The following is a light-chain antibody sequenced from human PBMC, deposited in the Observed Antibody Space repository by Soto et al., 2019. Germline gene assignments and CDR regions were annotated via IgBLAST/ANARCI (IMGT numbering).Light chain of an antibody. Sequence: QSALTQPASVSGTPGQSITISCTGTSSDVGGYNYVSWYQQHPGKAPKLMIYDVSSRPSGASDRFSGSKSGNTASLTISGLQAEDEADYYCTSYTSISTVVFGGGTQLTVL. CDR1: SSDVGGYNY. V-gene: IGLV2-14*03. J-gene: IGLJ3*02. CDR3: TSYTSISTVV. CDR2: DVS.